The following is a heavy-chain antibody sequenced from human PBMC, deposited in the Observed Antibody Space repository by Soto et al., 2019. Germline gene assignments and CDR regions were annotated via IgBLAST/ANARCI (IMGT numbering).Heavy chain of an antibody. V-gene: IGHV1-24*01. J-gene: IGHJ4*02. CDR2: FDPEDGET. D-gene: IGHD6-19*01. Sequence: ASVKGSCKGAGYTLTELSMHWVRQAPGKGLEWMGGFDPEDGETIYAQKFQGRVTMTEDTSTDTAYMELSSLRSEDTAVYYCATAVAGILTKKYWGQGTLVTVSS. CDR3: ATAVAGILTKKY. CDR1: GYTLTELS.